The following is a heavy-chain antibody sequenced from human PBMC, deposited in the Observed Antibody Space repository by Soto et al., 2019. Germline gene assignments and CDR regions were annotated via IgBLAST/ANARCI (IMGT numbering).Heavy chain of an antibody. CDR1: GFTFTSDS. CDR2: IGSRTSDI. D-gene: IGHD3-22*01. J-gene: IGHJ3*02. CDR3: VRDYYDTSGYPNTFDM. V-gene: IGHV3-21*01. Sequence: PGGSLRLSCEASGFTFTSDSMNWVRQAPGKGLEWVSFIGSRTSDIYYADSVKGRFTISRDNAKNSLYLDLTRLRAEDTAVYFCVRDYYDTSGYPNTFDMWGQGTMVTVSS.